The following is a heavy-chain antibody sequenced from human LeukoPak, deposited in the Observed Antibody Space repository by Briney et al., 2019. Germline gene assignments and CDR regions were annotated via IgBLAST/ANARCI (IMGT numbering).Heavy chain of an antibody. CDR2: IYYSGST. J-gene: IGHJ5*02. V-gene: IGHV4-31*03. D-gene: IGHD3-10*01. CDR1: GVSISSGGYY. CDR3: ARGALWFGESLFDP. Sequence: PSETLSLTCTVSGVSISSGGYYWSWIRQHPGKGLEWIGYIYYSGSTYYNPSLKSRVTISVDTSKNQFSLKLSSVTAADTAVYYCARGALWFGESLFDPWGQGTLVTVSS.